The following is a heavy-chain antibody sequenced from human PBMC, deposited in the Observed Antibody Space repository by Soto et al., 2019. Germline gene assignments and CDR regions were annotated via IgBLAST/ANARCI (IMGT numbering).Heavy chain of an antibody. D-gene: IGHD2-21*02. Sequence: QLQLRESGSGLVKPSQTLSLTCTVSGAPITSGAYSWSWIRQLPGKGLEWIGFIYQSGSTHYNPSLKSRVTISVDRSKNHFSLQLTSLTAADTAVYYCARDMSGCSSSDCYLSGWFDPWGPGTLVTVSS. V-gene: IGHV4-30-2*01. J-gene: IGHJ5*02. CDR2: IYQSGST. CDR3: ARDMSGCSSSDCYLSGWFDP. CDR1: GAPITSGAYS.